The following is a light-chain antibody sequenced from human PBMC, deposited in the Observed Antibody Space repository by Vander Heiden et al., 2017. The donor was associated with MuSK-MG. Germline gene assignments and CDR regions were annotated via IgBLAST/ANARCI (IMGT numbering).Light chain of an antibody. J-gene: IGKJ3*01. Sequence: DIQMTQSPSSLSASVGDRVTITCRASQSISSYLHWFQQKPGKAPKLLIYAASSLQRGVPSRFSGSGSGTDFTLTISSLQPEDFATYYCQQSYSTPLFGPGTRVDIK. V-gene: IGKV1-39*01. CDR1: QSISSY. CDR2: AAS. CDR3: QQSYSTPL.